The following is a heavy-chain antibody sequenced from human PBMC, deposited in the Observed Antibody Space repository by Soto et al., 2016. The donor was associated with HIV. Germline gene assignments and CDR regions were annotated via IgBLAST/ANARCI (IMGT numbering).Heavy chain of an antibody. CDR2: ISSSGTTI. D-gene: IGHD3-16*01. CDR1: GFTLSDYY. V-gene: IGHV3-11*04. J-gene: IGHJ6*03. CDR3: ASYLAGFSVLYYMDV. Sequence: QVQLVESGGGLVKPGGPLRLSCAASGFTLSDYYMSWIRQAPGKGLEWVSYISSSGTTIYYADSVKGRFTISRDNAKNSLYLQMNSLRAEDTAVYYCASYLAGFSVLYYMDVWGKGTTVTVSS.